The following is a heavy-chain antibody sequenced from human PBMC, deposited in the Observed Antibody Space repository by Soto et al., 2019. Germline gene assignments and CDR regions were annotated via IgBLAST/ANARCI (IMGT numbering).Heavy chain of an antibody. CDR2: LYSGGTI. Sequence: EVQLVESGGGLVQPGGSLRLSCAASGFTVSGSYMSWVRQGPGKGPEWVSILYSGGTIYYADFVKGRFTISRDNSKNTLYLQMNSLRAEDTAVYYCARDMGGHDEDWGQGTLVTVSS. J-gene: IGHJ4*02. CDR1: GFTVSGSY. D-gene: IGHD2-15*01. V-gene: IGHV3-53*01. CDR3: ARDMGGHDED.